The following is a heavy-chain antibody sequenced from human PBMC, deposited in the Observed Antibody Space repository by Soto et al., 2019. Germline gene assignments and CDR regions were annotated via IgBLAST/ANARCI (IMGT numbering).Heavy chain of an antibody. CDR2: ISGSGGST. V-gene: IGHV3-23*01. CDR1: GFTFSSYA. Sequence: GGSLRLSCAASGFTFSSYAMSWVRQAPGKGLEWVSAISGSGGSTYYADSVKGRFTISRDNFKNTLYLQMNSLRAEDTAVYYCAKDTHYELYSNPPWLLSTFDYWGQGTLVTVSS. CDR3: AKDTHYELYSNPPWLLSTFDY. J-gene: IGHJ4*02. D-gene: IGHD4-4*01.